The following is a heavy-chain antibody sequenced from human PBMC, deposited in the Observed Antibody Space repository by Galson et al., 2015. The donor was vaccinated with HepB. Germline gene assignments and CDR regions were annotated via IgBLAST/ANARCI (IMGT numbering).Heavy chain of an antibody. D-gene: IGHD3-22*01. CDR1: GFTFGDYA. CDR3: KTGDDYYDSSGYHAEYFQH. Sequence: SLRLSCAASGFTFGDYAMSWVRQAPGKGLEWVGFIRSKAYGGTTEYAASVKGRFTISRDDSKSIAYLQMNSLKTEDTAVYYCKTGDDYYDSSGYHAEYFQHWGQGTLVTVSS. J-gene: IGHJ1*01. V-gene: IGHV3-49*04. CDR2: IRSKAYGGTT.